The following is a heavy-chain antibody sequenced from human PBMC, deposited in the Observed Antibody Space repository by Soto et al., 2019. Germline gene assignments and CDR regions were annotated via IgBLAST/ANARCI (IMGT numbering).Heavy chain of an antibody. CDR3: ARRMDYYYYGMDV. D-gene: IGHD2-15*01. V-gene: IGHV1-69*12. CDR1: GGTFSSYA. J-gene: IGHJ6*02. Sequence: QVQLVQSGAEVKKPGSSVKVSCKASGGTFSSYAISWVRQAPGQGLEWMGGIIPIFGTANYAQKFQGRVTITADESTSTAELERSSLRSEDTAVYYCARRMDYYYYGMDVWGQGTTVTVSS. CDR2: IIPIFGTA.